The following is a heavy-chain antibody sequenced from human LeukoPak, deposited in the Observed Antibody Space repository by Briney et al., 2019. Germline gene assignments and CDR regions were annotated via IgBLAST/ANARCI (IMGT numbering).Heavy chain of an antibody. Sequence: PGGSLRLSCAASGFTFSSYDMHWVRQVAGKGLEWVSSIGTIGDTFYPGSVKGRFTISRENAKNSLHLQMNSLRAGDTAVYYCARATVIGTVPVPGFLDVWGKGTTVTVSS. CDR2: IGTIGDT. CDR3: ARATVIGTVPVPGFLDV. J-gene: IGHJ6*04. CDR1: GFTFSSYD. V-gene: IGHV3-13*01. D-gene: IGHD6-19*01.